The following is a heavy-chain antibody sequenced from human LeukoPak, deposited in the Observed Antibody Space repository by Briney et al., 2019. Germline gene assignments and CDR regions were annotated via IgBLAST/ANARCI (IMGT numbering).Heavy chain of an antibody. CDR2: IKQDGSAK. J-gene: IGHJ4*02. D-gene: IGHD2/OR15-2a*01. Sequence: GGSLRLLCAASGFTFNNYWMNWLRQAPGKGLEWVANIKQDGSAKNYVDSVKGRFTISRDNAKNSLYLQMNNLRVEDTAVYYCARERVTTTSFDYWGQGVLVTVSS. CDR3: ARERVTTTSFDY. CDR1: GFTFNNYW. V-gene: IGHV3-7*01.